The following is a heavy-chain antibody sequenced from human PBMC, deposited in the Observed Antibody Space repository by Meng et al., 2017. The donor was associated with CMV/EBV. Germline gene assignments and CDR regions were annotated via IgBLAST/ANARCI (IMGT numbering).Heavy chain of an antibody. Sequence: ASVKVSCKASGYTFTTYDINWVRQATGQGLEWMGWMNPNSDNTGYAQKFQGRVTMTRVTSISTAYMELSSLTSDDTAVYYCARTRIEVEPDGTKIKYYNYGMDVWGQGTTVTVSS. CDR2: MNPNSDNT. CDR1: GYTFTTYD. D-gene: IGHD2-15*01. J-gene: IGHJ6*02. V-gene: IGHV1-8*01. CDR3: ARTRIEVEPDGTKIKYYNYGMDV.